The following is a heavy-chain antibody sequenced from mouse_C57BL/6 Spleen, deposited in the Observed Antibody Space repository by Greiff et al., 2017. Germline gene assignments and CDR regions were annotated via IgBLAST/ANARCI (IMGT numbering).Heavy chain of an antibody. CDR1: GYAFSSYW. J-gene: IGHJ1*03. D-gene: IGHD2-4*01. Sequence: QVQLQQSGAELVKPGASVKISCKASGYAFSSYWMNWVKQRPGKGLEWIGQIYPGDGDTNYNGKFKGKATLTADKSSSTAYMQLGSLTSEDSAVYFCARSYDYDGYWYFDVWGTGTTVTVSS. V-gene: IGHV1-80*01. CDR2: IYPGDGDT. CDR3: ARSYDYDGYWYFDV.